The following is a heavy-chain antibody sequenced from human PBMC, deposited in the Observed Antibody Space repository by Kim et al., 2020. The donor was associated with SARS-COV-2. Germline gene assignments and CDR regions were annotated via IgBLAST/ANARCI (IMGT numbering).Heavy chain of an antibody. J-gene: IGHJ3*02. V-gene: IGHV4-34*01. CDR1: GGSFSGYY. CDR3: ARGLRGAFAI. CDR2: INHSGST. Sequence: SETLSLTCAVYGGSFSGYYWSWIRQPPGKGLEWIGEINHSGSTNYNPSLKSRVTISVDTSKNQFSLKLSSVTAADTAVYYCARGLRGAFAIWGQGTMVTV.